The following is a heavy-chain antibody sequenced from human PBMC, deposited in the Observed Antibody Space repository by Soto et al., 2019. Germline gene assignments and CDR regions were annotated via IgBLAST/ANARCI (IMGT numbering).Heavy chain of an antibody. Sequence: GGPVKVSCKVSGYTLTELSMHWVRQAPGKGLEWMGGFDPEDGETIYAQKFQGRVTMTEDTSTDTAYMELSSLRSEDTAVYYCATEKFDHESTLDYWGQGTLVTVSS. CDR3: ATEKFDHESTLDY. D-gene: IGHD3-10*01. V-gene: IGHV1-24*01. CDR1: GYTLTELS. CDR2: FDPEDGET. J-gene: IGHJ4*02.